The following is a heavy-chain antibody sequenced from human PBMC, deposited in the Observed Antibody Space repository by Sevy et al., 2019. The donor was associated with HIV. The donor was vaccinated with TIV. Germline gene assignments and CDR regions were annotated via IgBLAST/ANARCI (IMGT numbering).Heavy chain of an antibody. CDR1: GFTFSSYG. Sequence: GGSLRLSCAASGFTFSSYGIHWVRQAPGKGLEWVALISYDGGKKHYADSVKGRFTISRDNSKNTLYLQMNSLRPEDTAIYYCAREGQLWFVYYFDNWGQGTLVTVSS. V-gene: IGHV3-30*03. J-gene: IGHJ4*02. CDR3: AREGQLWFVYYFDN. D-gene: IGHD3-10*01. CDR2: ISYDGGKK.